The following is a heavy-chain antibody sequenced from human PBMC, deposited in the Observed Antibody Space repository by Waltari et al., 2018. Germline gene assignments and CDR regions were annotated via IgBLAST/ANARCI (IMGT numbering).Heavy chain of an antibody. D-gene: IGHD6-19*01. V-gene: IGHV3-30*03. CDR2: ISYDGSNK. J-gene: IGHJ4*02. CDR3: AMLSSGWQIDY. Sequence: QVQLVESGGGVVQPGRSLRLSCAASGFTFSSYGMHWVRQAPGKGLEWVAVISYDGSNKYYADSVKGRFTISRDNSKNTLYLQMNSLRAEDTAVYYCAMLSSGWQIDYWGQGTLVTVSS. CDR1: GFTFSSYG.